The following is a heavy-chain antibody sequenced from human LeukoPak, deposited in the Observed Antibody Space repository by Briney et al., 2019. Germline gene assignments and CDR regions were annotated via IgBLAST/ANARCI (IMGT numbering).Heavy chain of an antibody. V-gene: IGHV1-2*02. CDR3: ARGVLLQGRGAFDI. Sequence: ASVKVSCKASGYTFTGYYIHWLRQAPGQGLEWMGWVIPSSGGTNYAQNFQDRVTMTRDTSISTAYMELSSLTYDDTAVYYCARGVLLQGRGAFDIWGQGAMVTVSS. CDR1: GYTFTGYY. J-gene: IGHJ3*02. D-gene: IGHD2-15*01. CDR2: VIPSSGGT.